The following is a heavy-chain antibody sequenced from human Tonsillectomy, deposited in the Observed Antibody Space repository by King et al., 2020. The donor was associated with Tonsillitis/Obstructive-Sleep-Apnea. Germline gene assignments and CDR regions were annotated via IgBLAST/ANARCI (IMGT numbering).Heavy chain of an antibody. J-gene: IGHJ6*03. V-gene: IGHV4-39*01. CDR2: IYYDGTT. D-gene: IGHD6-6*01. CDR1: GGSVSSSDYY. Sequence: LQLQESGPGLVKPSETLSLTCTVSGGSVSSSDYYWGWIRQPPGKGLEWIATIYYDGTTYYNPPLKSRVTISVAPSKHQFSLNLNSVTAADTAVYYCARQWRDSSGGDFFYYMDVWGKGTTVTVSS. CDR3: ARQWRDSSGGDFFYYMDV.